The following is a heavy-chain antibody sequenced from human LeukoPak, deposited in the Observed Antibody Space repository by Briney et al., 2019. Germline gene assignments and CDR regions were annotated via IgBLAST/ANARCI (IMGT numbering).Heavy chain of an antibody. Sequence: GGSLRLSFAASGFTFSSYDMHWVRQATGKGLEWVSAIGTAGDTYYPGSVKGRFTISRENAKNSLYLQMNSLRAGDTAVYYCARGGLNYDILTGYYSPDAFDIWGQGTMVTVSS. CDR2: IGTAGDT. CDR1: GFTFSSYD. D-gene: IGHD3-9*01. J-gene: IGHJ3*02. V-gene: IGHV3-13*01. CDR3: ARGGLNYDILTGYYSPDAFDI.